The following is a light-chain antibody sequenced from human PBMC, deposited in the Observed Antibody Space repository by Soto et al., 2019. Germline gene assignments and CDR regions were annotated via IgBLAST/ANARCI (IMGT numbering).Light chain of an antibody. CDR2: EGS. V-gene: IGLV2-23*01. CDR3: CSYAGSSTYV. CDR1: SSDVGNYNL. Sequence: QSVLTQPASVSGSPGQSITISCTGTSSDVGNYNLVSWYQQHPGKAPKLMIYEGSKRPSGVSNRFSGSKSGNTASLTISILQAEDEAHYYCCSYAGSSTYVFGPGTKVTV. J-gene: IGLJ1*01.